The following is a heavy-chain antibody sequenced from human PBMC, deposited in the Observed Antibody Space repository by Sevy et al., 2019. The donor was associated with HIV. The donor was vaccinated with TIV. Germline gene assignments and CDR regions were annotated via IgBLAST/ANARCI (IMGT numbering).Heavy chain of an antibody. J-gene: IGHJ6*02. CDR1: GFTFSSYA. CDR3: ARDRTPDYDFWSGYYYGMDV. D-gene: IGHD3-3*01. Sequence: GGSLRLSCVTSGFTFSSYAMNWVRQAPGKGLEWVSSISSSSSNIYYADSVKGRFTISRDIAKNSLYLQMNSLRAEDTAVYYCARDRTPDYDFWSGYYYGMDVWGQGTTVTVSS. V-gene: IGHV3-21*01. CDR2: ISSSSSNI.